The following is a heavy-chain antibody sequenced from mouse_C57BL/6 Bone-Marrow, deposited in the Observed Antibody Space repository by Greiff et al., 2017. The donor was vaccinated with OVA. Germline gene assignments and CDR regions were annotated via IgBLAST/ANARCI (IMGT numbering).Heavy chain of an antibody. V-gene: IGHV1-64*01. J-gene: IGHJ2*01. CDR1: GYTFTSYW. Sequence: QVQLQQPGAELVKPGASVKLSCKASGYTFTSYWMHWVKQRPGQGLEWIGMIHPNSGSTNYNEKFKSKATLPVDKSSSTAYMQLSSLTSEDSAVYYCARAGYYYGSGDYWGQGTTLTVSS. CDR2: IHPNSGST. CDR3: ARAGYYYGSGDY. D-gene: IGHD1-1*01.